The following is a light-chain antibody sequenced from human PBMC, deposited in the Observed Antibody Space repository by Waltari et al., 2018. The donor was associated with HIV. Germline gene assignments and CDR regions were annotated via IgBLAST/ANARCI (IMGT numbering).Light chain of an antibody. V-gene: IGKV1-12*01. CDR3: QQANSFPLT. CDR2: AAS. Sequence: DIQITQSQSSVSASVGARVPIPFRASQGIRSWLAWDQQKPGKAPKLLIYAASSLQSGVPSRFSGSGSGTDFTLTISSLQPEDFATYYCQQANSFPLTFGGGTKVEIK. J-gene: IGKJ4*01. CDR1: QGIRSW.